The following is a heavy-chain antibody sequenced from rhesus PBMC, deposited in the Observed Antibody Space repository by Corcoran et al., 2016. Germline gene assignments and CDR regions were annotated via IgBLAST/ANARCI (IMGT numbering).Heavy chain of an antibody. CDR2: IYGVSGGT. CDR3: ARQDWNYRFDY. J-gene: IGHJ4*01. Sequence: QVQLQESGPGLVKPSETLSLTCAVSGGSISSSNWWGWIRQSPGKGLVLIGYIYGVSGGTSYKPSLKSRVTISTDPSKNPFSLKLRSVTAADTAVYYCARQDWNYRFDYWGQGVLVTVSS. D-gene: IGHD1-26*01. V-gene: IGHV4-65*01. CDR1: GGSISSSNW.